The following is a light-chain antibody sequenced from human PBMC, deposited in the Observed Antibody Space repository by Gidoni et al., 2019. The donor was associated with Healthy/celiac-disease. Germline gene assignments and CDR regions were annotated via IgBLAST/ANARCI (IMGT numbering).Light chain of an antibody. CDR3: QQSYSTLA. J-gene: IGKJ4*01. Sequence: IQMTQSPSSLSASVGDRVTITCRASQSISSYLNWYQQKPGKAPKLLIYAASSLQSGVPSRFSGSGSGTEFTLTISSLQPEDFATYYCQQSYSTLAFGGXTKVEIK. CDR1: QSISSY. CDR2: AAS. V-gene: IGKV1-39*01.